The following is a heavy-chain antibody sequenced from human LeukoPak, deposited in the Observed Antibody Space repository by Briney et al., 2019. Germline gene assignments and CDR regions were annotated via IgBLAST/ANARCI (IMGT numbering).Heavy chain of an antibody. J-gene: IGHJ4*02. Sequence: SGGSLRLSCAASGFTFSSYAMSWVRQAPGKGLEWVSAISGSGGSTYYTDSVKGRFTISRDNSKNTLYLQMNSLRAEDTAVYYCAKGDGYNSPQVLDYWGQGTLVTVSS. V-gene: IGHV3-23*01. CDR3: AKGDGYNSPQVLDY. CDR2: ISGSGGST. D-gene: IGHD5-24*01. CDR1: GFTFSSYA.